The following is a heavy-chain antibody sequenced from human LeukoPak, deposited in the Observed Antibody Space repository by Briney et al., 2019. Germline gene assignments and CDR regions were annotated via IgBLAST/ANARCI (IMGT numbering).Heavy chain of an antibody. D-gene: IGHD2/OR15-2a*01. CDR3: ARFHADYFYTYGMDV. J-gene: IGHJ6*02. CDR1: GYTFTSYG. CDR2: ISAYNGNT. V-gene: IGHV1-18*01. Sequence: ASVKVSCKASGYTFTSYGISWVRQAPGQGLEWMGWISAYNGNTNYAQKLQGRVTMTTDTSTTTVYMELRSLRSDDTAVYYCARFHADYFYTYGMDVWGQGTTVTVSS.